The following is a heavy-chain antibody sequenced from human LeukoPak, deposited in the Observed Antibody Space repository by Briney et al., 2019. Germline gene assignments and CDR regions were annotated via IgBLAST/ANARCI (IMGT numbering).Heavy chain of an antibody. Sequence: SETLSLTCTVSGGSISSGGYYWSWIRQHPGKGLEGIGYIYYSGSTYYNPSLKSRVTISVDTSKNQFSLKLSSVTAADTAVYYCVGTNYYDSSGFDYWGQGTLVTVSS. CDR2: IYYSGST. D-gene: IGHD3-22*01. V-gene: IGHV4-31*03. CDR3: VGTNYYDSSGFDY. J-gene: IGHJ4*02. CDR1: GGSISSGGYY.